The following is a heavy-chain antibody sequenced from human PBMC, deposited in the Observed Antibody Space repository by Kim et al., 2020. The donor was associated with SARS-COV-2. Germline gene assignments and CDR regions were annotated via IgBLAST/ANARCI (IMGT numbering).Heavy chain of an antibody. V-gene: IGHV4-39*01. CDR1: GGSISSSSYY. D-gene: IGHD3-16*01. J-gene: IGHJ4*02. Sequence: SETLSLTCTVSGGSISSSSYYWGWIRQPPGKGLEWIGSIYYSGSTYYNPSLKSRVTISVDTSKNQFSLKLSSVTAADTAVYYCARLKPPLRLGELIRPTFDYWGQGTLVTVSS. CDR3: ARLKPPLRLGELIRPTFDY. CDR2: IYYSGST.